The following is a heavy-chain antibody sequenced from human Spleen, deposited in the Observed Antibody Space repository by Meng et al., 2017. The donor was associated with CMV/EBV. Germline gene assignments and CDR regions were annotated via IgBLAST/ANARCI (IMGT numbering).Heavy chain of an antibody. D-gene: IGHD3-16*02. CDR2: VDPNSGGT. J-gene: IGHJ4*02. CDR1: GYSFSDYY. V-gene: IGHV1-2*02. Sequence: ASVKVSCKASGYSFSDYYIHWVRLAPGQGLEWMGWVDPNSGGTNYAQNFQGRVTMTGDTSITTAYMELSGLKSDDTAVYYCARDRYSANDFFDYWGQGTLVTVSS. CDR3: ARDRYSANDFFDY.